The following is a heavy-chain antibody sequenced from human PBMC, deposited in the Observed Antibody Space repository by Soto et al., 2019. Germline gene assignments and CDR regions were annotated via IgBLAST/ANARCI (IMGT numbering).Heavy chain of an antibody. CDR1: GFTFSSYS. CDR3: ARDAPSTSANDY. V-gene: IGHV3-21*01. Sequence: EVQLVESGGGLVKPGGSLRLSCAASGFTFSSYSMNWACQAPGKGLEWVSSISSSSSYIYYADSVKGRFTISRDNAKNSLYLQMNSLRAEDTAVYYCARDAPSTSANDYWGQGTLVTVSS. CDR2: ISSSSSYI. D-gene: IGHD2-2*01. J-gene: IGHJ4*02.